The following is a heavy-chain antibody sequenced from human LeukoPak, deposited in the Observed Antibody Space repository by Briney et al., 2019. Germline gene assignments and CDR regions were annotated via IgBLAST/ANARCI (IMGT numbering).Heavy chain of an antibody. CDR3: ASGGEFGALDY. CDR2: ISYDGSNK. J-gene: IGHJ4*02. CDR1: GFTFSSYA. D-gene: IGHD3-10*01. V-gene: IGHV3-30-3*01. Sequence: PGGSLRLSCAASGFTFSSYAMHWVRQAPGKGLEWVAVISYDGSNKYYADSVKGRFTISRDNSKNTLYLQMISLRAEDTAVYYCASGGEFGALDYWGQGTLVTASS.